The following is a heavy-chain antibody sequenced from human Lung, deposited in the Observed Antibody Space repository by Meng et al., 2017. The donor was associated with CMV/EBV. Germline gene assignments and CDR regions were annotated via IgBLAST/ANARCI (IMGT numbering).Heavy chain of an antibody. CDR1: GYAFTSYG. CDR2: ISAYNDNT. CDR3: ARDLPGGTKGTWLDL. V-gene: IGHV1-18*01. J-gene: IGHJ5*02. D-gene: IGHD1-14*01. Sequence: QFQLRQAGAEVEMPGASVKVSCKASGYAFTSYGISLVRQAPGQGLEWMGWISAYNDNTNYAQKLQGRVTMTTDTSTSTAYMELRSLRSDDTAVYYCARDLPGGTKGTWLDLWGQGTLVTVS.